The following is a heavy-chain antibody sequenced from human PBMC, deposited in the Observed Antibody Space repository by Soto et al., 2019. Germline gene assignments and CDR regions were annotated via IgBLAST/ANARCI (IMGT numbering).Heavy chain of an antibody. J-gene: IGHJ4*02. Sequence: SETLSLTCTVSGGSLSSYYWSWIRQPPGKGLEWIGEINHSGRTNYNPSLKSRVTISVDTSKNQFSLNLGSVTAADTAVYFCARGNIAAALVYWGQGTLVTVSS. D-gene: IGHD6-13*01. CDR2: INHSGRT. CDR3: ARGNIAAALVY. V-gene: IGHV4-34*01. CDR1: GGSLSSYY.